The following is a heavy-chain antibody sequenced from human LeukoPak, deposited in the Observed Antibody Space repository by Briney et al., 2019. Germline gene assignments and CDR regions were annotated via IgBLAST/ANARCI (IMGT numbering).Heavy chain of an antibody. CDR1: GGSISSGDYD. CDR3: ARGEAGPGNY. Sequence: PSETLSLTCAVSGGSISSGDYDWSWIRQPPGKGLEWIGYIHGSGSTYYNVSLKSRATISVDTSKNQFSLKLSSVTAADTAVYYCARGEAGPGNYWGQGTLVIVSS. V-gene: IGHV4-30-4*01. J-gene: IGHJ4*02. CDR2: IHGSGST. D-gene: IGHD1-1*01.